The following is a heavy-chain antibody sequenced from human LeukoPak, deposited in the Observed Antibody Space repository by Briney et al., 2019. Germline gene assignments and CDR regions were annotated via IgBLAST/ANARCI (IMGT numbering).Heavy chain of an antibody. D-gene: IGHD6-13*01. CDR1: GGSFSGYY. V-gene: IGHV4-34*01. J-gene: IGHJ4*02. CDR3: ARDVYSIAAAGTFDY. CDR2: INHSGST. Sequence: SETLSLTCAVYGGSFSGYYWSWIRQPPGKGLEWIGEINHSGSTNYNPSLKSRVTISVDRSKNQFSLKLSSVTAADTAVYYCARDVYSIAAAGTFDYWGQGTLVTVSS.